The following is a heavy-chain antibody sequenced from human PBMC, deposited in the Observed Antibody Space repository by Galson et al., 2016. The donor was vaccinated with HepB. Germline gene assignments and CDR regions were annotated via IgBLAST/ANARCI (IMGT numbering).Heavy chain of an antibody. CDR3: ARVPPGAPMIYDYGMDV. D-gene: IGHD3-22*01. J-gene: IGHJ6*02. CDR1: GFTFTSYW. V-gene: IGHV5-51*01. Sequence: QSGAEVKKPGESLKISCKGSGFTFTSYWIGWVRQMPGKGLEWMGIIYPGNSDTRYSPSFHGQVTMSADKSSSTAYLQWSSLKASDTTMYYCARVPPGAPMIYDYGMDVCGRGTTVTVSS. CDR2: IYPGNSDT.